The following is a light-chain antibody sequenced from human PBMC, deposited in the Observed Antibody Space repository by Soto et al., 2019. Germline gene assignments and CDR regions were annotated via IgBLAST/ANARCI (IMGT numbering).Light chain of an antibody. Sequence: QSVLTQPASVSGSPGQSITISCTGTSSDIGGYNYVSWYQQHPGKAPKLIIYEVNNRPSGVSNRFSGSKSGNTASLTISGLQAEDEADYFCSSYTSSSFVVFGGGTQLTVL. CDR3: SSYTSSSFVV. CDR2: EVN. J-gene: IGLJ2*01. V-gene: IGLV2-14*01. CDR1: SSDIGGYNY.